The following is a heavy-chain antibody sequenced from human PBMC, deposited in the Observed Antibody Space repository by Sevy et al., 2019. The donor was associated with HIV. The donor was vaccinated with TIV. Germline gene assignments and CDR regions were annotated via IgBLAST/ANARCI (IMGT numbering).Heavy chain of an antibody. CDR3: ARYCSSTSCYAPPFDY. CDR2: INPKSGGT. CDR1: GYTFTDYY. J-gene: IGHJ4*02. V-gene: IGHV1-2*06. D-gene: IGHD2-2*01. Sequence: ASVKVSCKASGYTFTDYYMHWVRQAPGQGLEWMGRINPKSGGTNYAQKFQGRVTMTRDTSISTAYMEVSRLRSDDTAVYYCARYCSSTSCYAPPFDYWGQGTLVTVSS.